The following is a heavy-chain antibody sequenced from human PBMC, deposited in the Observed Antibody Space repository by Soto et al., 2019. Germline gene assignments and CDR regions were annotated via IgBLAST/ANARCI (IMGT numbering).Heavy chain of an antibody. CDR3: ARVGTLTSALDS. D-gene: IGHD6-6*01. J-gene: IGHJ5*01. CDR2: IYYSGTT. V-gene: IGHV4-31*03. CDR1: GISISFSGYY. Sequence: SETLSLTCTVSGISISFSGYYWAWIRQHPGKGLEWVGYIYYSGTTYLNPSLKSRLALSVDTSKNQFSLRLSSMTAADTALYYCARVGTLTSALDSWGQGTLVTVSS.